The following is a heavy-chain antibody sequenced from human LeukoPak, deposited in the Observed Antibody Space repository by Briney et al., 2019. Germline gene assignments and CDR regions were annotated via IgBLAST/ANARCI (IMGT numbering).Heavy chain of an antibody. J-gene: IGHJ4*02. D-gene: IGHD6-19*01. V-gene: IGHV4-34*01. Sequence: GSLRLSCATSGFTFNDAWMSWVRQPPGKGLEWIGEINHSGSTNYNPSLKSRVTISVDTSKNQFSLKLSSVTAADTAVYYCARASSGWYEPTRLDYWGQGTLVTVSS. CDR2: INHSGST. CDR1: GFTFNDAW. CDR3: ARASSGWYEPTRLDY.